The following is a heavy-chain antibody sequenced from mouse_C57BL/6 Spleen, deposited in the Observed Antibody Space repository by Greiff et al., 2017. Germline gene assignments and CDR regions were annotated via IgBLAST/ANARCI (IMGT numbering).Heavy chain of an antibody. V-gene: IGHV1-55*01. CDR1: GYTFTSYW. J-gene: IGHJ4*01. CDR2: ISPGSGST. D-gene: IGHD3-3*01. Sequence: QVQLQQPGAELVKPGASVTMSCKASGYTFTSYWITWVKQRPGQGLEWVGDISPGSGSTNYNEKFKSKATLTVDTSSSTAYMQLSSLTSEDSAVYYCATGTESMDYWGQGTSVTVSS. CDR3: ATGTESMDY.